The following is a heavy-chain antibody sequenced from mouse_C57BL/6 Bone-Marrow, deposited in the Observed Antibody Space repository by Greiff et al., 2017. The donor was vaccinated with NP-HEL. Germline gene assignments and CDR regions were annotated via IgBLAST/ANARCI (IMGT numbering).Heavy chain of an antibody. D-gene: IGHD1-1*01. CDR2: IDPENGDT. V-gene: IGHV14-4*01. J-gene: IGHJ3*01. CDR3: TTYITTVVKAY. Sequence: VQLKQSGAELVRPGASVKLSCTASGFNIKDDYMHWVKQRPEQGLEWIGWIDPENGDTEYASKFQGKATITADTSSNTAYLQLSSLTSEDTAVYYCTTYITTVVKAYWGQGTLVTVSA. CDR1: GFNIKDDY.